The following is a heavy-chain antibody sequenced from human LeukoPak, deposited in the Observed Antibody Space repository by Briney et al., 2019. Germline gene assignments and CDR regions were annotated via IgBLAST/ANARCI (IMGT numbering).Heavy chain of an antibody. J-gene: IGHJ4*02. CDR1: GXXXXNYX. D-gene: IGHD6-19*01. Sequence: CAXXGXXXXNYXMXXVRQAPGKGLEWVSGISSGGGTTYYADSVKGRFIISRDNSKNTLYLQMDSLRAEDTAVYYCTKAGIAVPATPDYWGQGTLVTVSS. CDR3: TKAGIAVPATPDY. CDR2: ISSGGGTT. V-gene: IGHV3-23*01.